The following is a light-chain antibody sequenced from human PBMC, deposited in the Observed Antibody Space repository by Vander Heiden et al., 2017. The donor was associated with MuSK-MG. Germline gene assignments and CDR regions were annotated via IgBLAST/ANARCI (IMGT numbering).Light chain of an antibody. Sequence: EIVLTQSPATLSVSPGERATLSCRASQSIAASLTWYQQKPGQAPRLLIYVASNSATGTPARFSGSGSGTDFNLTISSLEPEDFAVYYCQQCCNYPFTFGPGTKVXIK. CDR2: VAS. V-gene: IGKV3-11*01. CDR1: QSIAAS. CDR3: QQCCNYPFT. J-gene: IGKJ3*01.